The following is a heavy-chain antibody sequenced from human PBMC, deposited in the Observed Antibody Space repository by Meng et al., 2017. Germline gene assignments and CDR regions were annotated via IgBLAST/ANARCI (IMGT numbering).Heavy chain of an antibody. CDR2: INPKSGDT. CDR3: ARDEDISAAGKLFGDY. D-gene: IGHD6-25*01. V-gene: IGHV1-2*06. Sequence: VQRVLSGADVKEPGAAVKVSCKPSGYNFPDYYIHWVRRAPGQGLEWMGRINPKSGDTHYAQKFQARVTMTGDTSISTAYMELSGLRSDDTAMYYCARDEDISAAGKLFGDYWGQGTLVTVSS. J-gene: IGHJ4*02. CDR1: GYNFPDYY.